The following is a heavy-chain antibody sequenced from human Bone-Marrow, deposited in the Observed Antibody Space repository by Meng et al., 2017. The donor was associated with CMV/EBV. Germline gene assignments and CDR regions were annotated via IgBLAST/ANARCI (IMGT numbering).Heavy chain of an antibody. CDR1: GFTFSSYW. CDR3: ARVRGSVRGVYYYYGMDV. CDR2: INSDGSST. Sequence: GESLKISCAASGFTFSSYWMHWVRQASGKGLVWVSRINSDGSSTSYADSVKGRFTISRDNAKNTLYLQMNSLRAEDTAVYYCARVRGSVRGVYYYYGMDVWGQGTTVTFSS. J-gene: IGHJ6*02. D-gene: IGHD5/OR15-5a*01. V-gene: IGHV3-74*01.